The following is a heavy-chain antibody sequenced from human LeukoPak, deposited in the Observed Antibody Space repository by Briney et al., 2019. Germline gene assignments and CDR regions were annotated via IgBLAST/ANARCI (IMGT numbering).Heavy chain of an antibody. CDR3: ARQYYDFWSGYYSSEYYFDY. J-gene: IGHJ4*02. V-gene: IGHV1-2*04. CDR1: GYTFTGYY. Sequence: GASVKVSCKASGYTFTGYYMHWVRQAPGQGLEWMGWINPNSGGTNYAQKFQGWVTMTRDTSISTAYMELSRLRSDDTGVYYCARQYYDFWSGYYSSEYYFDYWGQGTLVTVSS. D-gene: IGHD3-3*01. CDR2: INPNSGGT.